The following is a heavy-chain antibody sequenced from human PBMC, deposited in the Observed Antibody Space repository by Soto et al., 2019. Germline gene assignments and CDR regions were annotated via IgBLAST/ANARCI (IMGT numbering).Heavy chain of an antibody. CDR3: AKGGISSFSYGMDV. D-gene: IGHD6-13*01. Sequence: EVQLVESGGGLVQPGRSLRLSCAASGFTFDDYAMHWVRQAPGKGLEWVSGISWNSGSIGYADSVKGRFTISRDNAKNSLYLQINSLRAEDTALYYWAKGGISSFSYGMDVWGQGTTVTVS. V-gene: IGHV3-9*01. CDR1: GFTFDDYA. J-gene: IGHJ6*02. CDR2: ISWNSGSI.